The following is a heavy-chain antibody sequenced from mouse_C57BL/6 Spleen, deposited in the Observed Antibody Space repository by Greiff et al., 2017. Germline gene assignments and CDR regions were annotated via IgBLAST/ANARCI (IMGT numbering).Heavy chain of an antibody. CDR2: INYDGSST. CDR1: GFTFSDYY. CDR3: ARGTAQALYAMDY. Sequence: EVKLMESEGGLVQPGSSMKLSCTASGFTFSDYYMAWVRQVPEKGLEWVANINYDGSSTYYLDSLKSRFIISRDNAKNILYLQMSSLKSEDTATYYCARGTAQALYAMDYWGQGTSVTVSS. V-gene: IGHV5-16*01. J-gene: IGHJ4*01. D-gene: IGHD3-2*02.